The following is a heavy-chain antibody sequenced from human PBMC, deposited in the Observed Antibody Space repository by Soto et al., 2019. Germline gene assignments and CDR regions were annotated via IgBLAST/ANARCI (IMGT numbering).Heavy chain of an antibody. J-gene: IGHJ1*01. D-gene: IGHD3-22*01. CDR1: GGSISSGVYY. CDR2: IFYSGST. Sequence: QVQLQESGPGLVKPSQTLSLTCTVSGGSISSGVYYWSWIRQHPGKGLEWIGYIFYSGSTYYNPSLKCRVTISVDTSKNQFSLKLSSVTAADTAVYYCAIYDSSGSRGFQHWGQGTLITVSS. V-gene: IGHV4-31*03. CDR3: AIYDSSGSRGFQH.